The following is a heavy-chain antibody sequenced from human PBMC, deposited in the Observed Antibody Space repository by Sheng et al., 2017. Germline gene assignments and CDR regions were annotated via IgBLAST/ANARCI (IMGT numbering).Heavy chain of an antibody. Sequence: QVQLQESGPGLVKPSETLSLTCAVSGYSISSGYYVGLDPARPRGKGLEWIGSIYHSGSTYYNPSLKSRVTISVDTSKNQFSLKLSSVTAADTAVYYCAREPNNVLRILEWLGPYNWFDPVGPRDPGHRLL. D-gene: IGHD3-3*01. V-gene: IGHV4-38-2*02. CDR1: GYSISSGYY. CDR3: AREPNNVLRILEWLGPYNWFDP. CDR2: IYHSGST. J-gene: IGHJ5*02.